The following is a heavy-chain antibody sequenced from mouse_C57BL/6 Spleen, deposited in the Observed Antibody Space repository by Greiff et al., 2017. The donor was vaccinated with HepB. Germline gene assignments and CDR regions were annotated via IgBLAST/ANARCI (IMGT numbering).Heavy chain of an antibody. CDR1: GYTFTDYY. CDR2: INPNNGGT. J-gene: IGHJ2*01. CDR3: APTVVGH. Sequence: EVKLQQSGPELVKPGASVKISCKASGYTFTDYYMNWVKQSHGKSLEWIGDINPNNGGTSYNQKFKGKATLTVDKSSSTAYMELRSLTSEDSAVYYCAPTVVGHWGQGTTLTVSS. V-gene: IGHV1-26*01. D-gene: IGHD1-1*01.